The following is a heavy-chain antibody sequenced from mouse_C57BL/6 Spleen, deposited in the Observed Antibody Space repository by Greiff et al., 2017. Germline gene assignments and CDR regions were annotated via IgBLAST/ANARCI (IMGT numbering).Heavy chain of an antibody. CDR1: GYAFSSSW. CDR2: IYPGDGDT. CDR3: ARAGTEAMDY. D-gene: IGHD3-3*01. Sequence: VQLQQSGPELVKPGASVKISCKASGYAFSSSWMNWVKQRPGKGLEWIGRIYPGDGDTNSNGKFKGKATLTADKSSSTAYMQLSSLTSEDSAVYFCARAGTEAMDYWGQGTSVTVSS. V-gene: IGHV1-82*01. J-gene: IGHJ4*01.